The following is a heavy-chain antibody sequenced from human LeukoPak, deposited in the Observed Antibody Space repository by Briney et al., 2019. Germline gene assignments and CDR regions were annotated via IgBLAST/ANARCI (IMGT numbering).Heavy chain of an antibody. CDR3: AKGRGLIIPLDY. Sequence: GGSLRLSCAASGFTFSNYVMSWVRQAPGKGQECFSGISGSGDTTYYADSVKGRFTISRDNSKNTLYLQMNSLRAEDTAVYYCAKGRGLIIPLDYWGQGTLVTVSS. CDR1: GFTFSNYV. CDR2: ISGSGDTT. V-gene: IGHV3-23*01. D-gene: IGHD3-10*01. J-gene: IGHJ4*02.